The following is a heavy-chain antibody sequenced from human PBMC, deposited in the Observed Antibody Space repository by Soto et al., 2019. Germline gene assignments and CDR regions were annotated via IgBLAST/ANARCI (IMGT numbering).Heavy chain of an antibody. J-gene: IGHJ5*02. D-gene: IGHD2-15*01. CDR1: GFALRSSW. CDR2: INSDGRNT. V-gene: IGHV3-74*01. Sequence: VQLVESGGGLVQPGGALRLSCAASGFALRSSWMHWVRQVPGKGLVWVSRINSDGRNTAYADSVKGRFTISKDHAKNTLYWQLYSMVVEDTAVYYCARDVGGRAWPNNWLEHWGQGTLVTVSS. CDR3: ARDVGGRAWPNNWLEH.